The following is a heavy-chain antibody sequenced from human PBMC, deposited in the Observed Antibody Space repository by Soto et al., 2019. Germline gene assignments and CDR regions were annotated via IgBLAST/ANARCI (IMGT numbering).Heavy chain of an antibody. Sequence: GASVKVSCKASGYTFTSYYMHWVRQAPGQGLEWMGIINPSGGSTSYAQKFQGRVTMTRDTSTSTVYMELSRLRSEDTAVYYCASGAVVTHAFDIWGQGPMVTVSS. V-gene: IGHV1-46*01. CDR1: GYTFTSYY. CDR2: INPSGGST. CDR3: ASGAVVTHAFDI. D-gene: IGHD2-21*02. J-gene: IGHJ3*02.